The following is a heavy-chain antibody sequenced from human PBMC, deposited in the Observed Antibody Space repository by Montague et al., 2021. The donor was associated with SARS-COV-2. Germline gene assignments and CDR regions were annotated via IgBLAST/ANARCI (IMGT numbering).Heavy chain of an antibody. CDR1: GFTFSTFW. V-gene: IGHV3-7*03. CDR3: ARDHSTIVIGYSQRH. Sequence: SLRLSCAASGFTFSTFWMTWLRQAPGQGLECVANINTDGSQKSYLDSVKGRFIISRDNTKDSVSLEMSDLRAEYTAVDYCARDHSTIVIGYSQRHWGQGTLVTVSS. J-gene: IGHJ4*02. CDR2: INTDGSQK. D-gene: IGHD5-12*01.